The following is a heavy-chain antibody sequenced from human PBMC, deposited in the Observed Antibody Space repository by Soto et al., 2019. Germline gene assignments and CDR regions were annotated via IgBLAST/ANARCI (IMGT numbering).Heavy chain of an antibody. Sequence: EVQLLESGGGLVQPGGSLRLSCAGSGFTFINYAMNWVRQAPGKGLEWVSSISGGGDATFFADSVRGRFTISRDNSKNTVTPQMNSQGVDDTAVYYCARKILGSTSRPNYWYFDLWGPGTLVTVSS. D-gene: IGHD2-2*01. CDR1: GFTFINYA. CDR2: ISGGGDAT. CDR3: ARKILGSTSRPNYWYFDL. J-gene: IGHJ2*01. V-gene: IGHV3-23*01.